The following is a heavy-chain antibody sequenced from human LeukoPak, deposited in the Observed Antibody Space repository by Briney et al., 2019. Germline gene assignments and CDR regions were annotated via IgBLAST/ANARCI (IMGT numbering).Heavy chain of an antibody. CDR1: GFTFSSYA. D-gene: IGHD6-19*01. J-gene: IGHJ3*02. CDR3: ANRYNSGCGDAFDI. Sequence: PGGSLRLSCAASGFTFSSYAMRWVRQAPGKGLEWVSAIRGSGGSTSYTDSVKGRFTISRDNSKNTLYLQMNSLRAEDTAVYYCANRYNSGCGDAFDIWGQGTMVTVSS. CDR2: IRGSGGST. V-gene: IGHV3-23*01.